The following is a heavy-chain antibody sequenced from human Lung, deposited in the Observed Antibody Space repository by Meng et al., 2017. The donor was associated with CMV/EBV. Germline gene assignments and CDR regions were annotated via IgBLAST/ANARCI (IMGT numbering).Heavy chain of an antibody. V-gene: IGHV3-11*01. CDR2: ISSSGSTI. Sequence: WAGSGLHFSEYDISWILQAPGKRVEWNAYISSSGSTIYYADTVKGRFTVSRDNAKKLLYLQMNSLRAEDTAVYYCARDRYYGSGTYYYWGQGTLVTVSS. CDR3: ARDRYYGSGTYYY. D-gene: IGHD3-10*01. J-gene: IGHJ4*02. CDR1: GLHFSEYD.